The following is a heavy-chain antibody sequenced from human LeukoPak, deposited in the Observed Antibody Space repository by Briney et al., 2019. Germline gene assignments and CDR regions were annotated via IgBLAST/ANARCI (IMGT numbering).Heavy chain of an antibody. CDR3: ARVTFIAAAGSFAYYYYMDV. J-gene: IGHJ6*03. D-gene: IGHD6-13*01. CDR1: GGSFSGYY. Sequence: PSETLSLTCAVYGGSFSGYYWSWIRQPPGKGLEWIGETNHSGSTNYNPSLKSRVTISVDTSKNQFSLKLSSVTAADTAVYYCARVTFIAAAGSFAYYYYMDVWGKGTTVTVSS. CDR2: TNHSGST. V-gene: IGHV4-34*01.